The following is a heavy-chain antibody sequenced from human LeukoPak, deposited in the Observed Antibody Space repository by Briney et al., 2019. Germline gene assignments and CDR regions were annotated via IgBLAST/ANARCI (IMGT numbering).Heavy chain of an antibody. Sequence: PSETLSLTCAVYGGSFSGYYWSWIRQPPGKGLEWIGYIYYSGSTNYNPSLKSRVTISVDTSKKQFSLKLTSVTAADTAIYYCARDEHSTQFDNWGQGTLVTVSS. J-gene: IGHJ5*02. CDR2: IYYSGST. V-gene: IGHV4-59*12. CDR1: GGSFSGYY. CDR3: ARDEHSTQFDN. D-gene: IGHD6-13*01.